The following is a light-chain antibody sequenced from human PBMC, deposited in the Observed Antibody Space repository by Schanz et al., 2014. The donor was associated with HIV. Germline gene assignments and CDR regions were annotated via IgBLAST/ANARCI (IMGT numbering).Light chain of an antibody. CDR2: AAS. CDR1: QGISSY. J-gene: IGKJ4*01. CDR3: QQLASYPLT. Sequence: IQLTQSPSSLSASVGDRVTITCRASQGISSYLAWYQQKPGKAPKLLIYAASTLQSGVPSRFSGSGSGTEFTLTISSLQPDDFATYYCQQLASYPLTFGGGTKVEIK. V-gene: IGKV1-9*01.